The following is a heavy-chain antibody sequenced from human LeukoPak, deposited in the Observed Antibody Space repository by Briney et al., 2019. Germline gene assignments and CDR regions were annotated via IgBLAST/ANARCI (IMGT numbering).Heavy chain of an antibody. J-gene: IGHJ4*02. CDR1: GFTFSSYA. CDR2: ISGSGGST. D-gene: IGHD3-22*01. V-gene: IGHV3-23*01. CDR3: AEDHYYDSSGYYGVGFDY. Sequence: GGSLRLSCAASGFTFSSYAMSWVRQAPGKGLEWVSAISGSGGSTYYADSVKGRFTISRDNSKNTLYLQMNSLRAEDTAVYYCAEDHYYDSSGYYGVGFDYWGQGTLVTVSS.